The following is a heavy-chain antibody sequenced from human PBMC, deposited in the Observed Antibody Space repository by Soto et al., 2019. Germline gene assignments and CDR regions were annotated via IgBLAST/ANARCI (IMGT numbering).Heavy chain of an antibody. Sequence: EVQLVQSGGGLVQPGGSLRLSCAASGFTFSSYEMNWVRQAPGKGLEWLSYISSVDSTIYYADSVKCRFTVSRDNAKNSLSMQMNSLRVEATAFYLWARDRRWGSGSGSYCDYLGQGTLVTVSS. CDR3: ARDRRWGSGSGSYCDY. V-gene: IGHV3-48*03. D-gene: IGHD3-10*01. CDR2: ISSVDSTI. J-gene: IGHJ4*02. CDR1: GFTFSSYE.